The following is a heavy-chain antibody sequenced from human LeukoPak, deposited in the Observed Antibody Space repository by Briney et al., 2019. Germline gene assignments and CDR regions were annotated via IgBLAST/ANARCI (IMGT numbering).Heavy chain of an antibody. CDR2: IWFDGSNR. Sequence: GGSLRLSCAASGFTFSNYGMHWVRQAPGKGLEWVAVIWFDGSNRYYADSVKGRFTISRDNAKNTLYLQMNSLRAEDTALYYCARRDDYGDFWGQGTLVTVSS. J-gene: IGHJ4*02. V-gene: IGHV3-33*01. CDR1: GFTFSNYG. CDR3: ARRDDYGDF.